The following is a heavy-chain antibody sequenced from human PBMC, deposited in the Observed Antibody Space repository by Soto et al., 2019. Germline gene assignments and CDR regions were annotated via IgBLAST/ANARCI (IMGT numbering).Heavy chain of an antibody. D-gene: IGHD3-3*01. Sequence: SVKVSCKASGGTFSSYAISWVRQAPGQGLEWMGGIIPIFGTANYAQKFQGRVTITADESTSTAYMELSSLRSEDTAVYYCASTTIFGVAYYYGMDVWGQGTTVTVSS. V-gene: IGHV1-69*13. CDR1: GGTFSSYA. CDR2: IIPIFGTA. J-gene: IGHJ6*02. CDR3: ASTTIFGVAYYYGMDV.